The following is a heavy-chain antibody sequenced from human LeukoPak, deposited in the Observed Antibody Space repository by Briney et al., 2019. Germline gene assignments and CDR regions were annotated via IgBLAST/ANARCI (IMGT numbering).Heavy chain of an antibody. CDR1: GFTFSSYA. D-gene: IGHD3-22*01. CDR3: AKNGPDTYYDSSGYYHY. J-gene: IGHJ4*02. V-gene: IGHV3-23*01. CDR2: ISGSGGST. Sequence: QSGGSLRLSCAASGFTFSSYAMSWVRQAPGKGLEWVPAISGSGGSTYYADSVKGRFTISRDNSKNTLYLQMNSLRAEDTAVYYCAKNGPDTYYDSSGYYHYWGQGTLVTVPS.